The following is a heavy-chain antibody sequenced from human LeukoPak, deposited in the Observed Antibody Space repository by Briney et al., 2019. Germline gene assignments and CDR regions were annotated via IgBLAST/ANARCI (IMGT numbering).Heavy chain of an antibody. Sequence: ASETLSLTCTVSGGSISSYYWSWIRQPAGKGLEWIGRIYTSGSTNYNASLKSRVSMSVDTSKNQFSLKLSSVTAADTAVFYCARENSGSYREFDYWGQGTLVTVSS. CDR2: IYTSGST. CDR1: GGSISSYY. V-gene: IGHV4-4*07. CDR3: ARENSGSYREFDY. D-gene: IGHD1-26*01. J-gene: IGHJ4*02.